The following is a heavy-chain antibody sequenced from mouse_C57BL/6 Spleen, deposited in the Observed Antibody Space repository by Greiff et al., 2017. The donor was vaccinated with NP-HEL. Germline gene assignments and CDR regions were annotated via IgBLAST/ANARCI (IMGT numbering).Heavy chain of an antibody. CDR1: GYAFSSYW. J-gene: IGHJ2*01. V-gene: IGHV1-80*01. D-gene: IGHD1-1*01. Sequence: VKLMESGAELVKPGASVKISCKASGYAFSSYWMNWVKQRPGKGLEWIGQIYPGDGDTNYNGKFKGKATLTADKSSSTAYMQLSSLTSEDSAVYFCARGYGSSIYYFDYWGQGTTLTVSS. CDR3: ARGYGSSIYYFDY. CDR2: IYPGDGDT.